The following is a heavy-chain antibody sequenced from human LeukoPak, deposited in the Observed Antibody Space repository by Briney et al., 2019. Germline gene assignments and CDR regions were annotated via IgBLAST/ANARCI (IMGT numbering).Heavy chain of an antibody. CDR2: IFPSGGEI. Sequence: GGSLRLSCAASGFTFSAFAMIWVRQPPGKGLEWVSSIFPSGGEIHYADSVRGRFTISRDNSKNTLYLQMNSLRAEDTAVYYCAKAVVVITFDAFDIWGQGTMVTVSS. CDR3: AKAVVVITFDAFDI. CDR1: GFTFSAFA. V-gene: IGHV3-23*01. D-gene: IGHD3-22*01. J-gene: IGHJ3*02.